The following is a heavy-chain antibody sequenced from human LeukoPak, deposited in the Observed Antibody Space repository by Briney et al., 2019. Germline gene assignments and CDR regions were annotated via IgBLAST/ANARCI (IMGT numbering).Heavy chain of an antibody. CDR1: GGTFSGYY. D-gene: IGHD1-26*01. V-gene: IGHV4-34*01. CDR3: ARLSVIVGAALEYYYYYMDV. J-gene: IGHJ6*03. CDR2: SDDSGGT. Sequence: SETLSLTCAVYGGTFSGYYWSWIRQPPGKRLEWVGESDDSGGTNYNPSLKSRVTISADKSKNQVSLRLTPVTAADTAVYCARLSVIVGAALEYYYYYMDVWGQGTTVTVSS.